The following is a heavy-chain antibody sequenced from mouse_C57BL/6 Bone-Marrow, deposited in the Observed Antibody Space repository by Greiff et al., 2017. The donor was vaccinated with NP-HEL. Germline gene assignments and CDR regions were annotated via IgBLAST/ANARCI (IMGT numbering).Heavy chain of an antibody. J-gene: IGHJ3*01. D-gene: IGHD1-1*01. CDR2: IYPGSGNT. Sequence: VQVVESGPELVKPGASVKISCKASGYSFTSYYIHWVKQRPGQGLEWIGWIYPGSGNTKYNEKFKGKATLTADTSSSTAYMQLSSLTSEDSAVYYCARPYYYGSSPWFAYWGQGTLVTVSA. CDR3: ARPYYYGSSPWFAY. V-gene: IGHV1-66*01. CDR1: GYSFTSYY.